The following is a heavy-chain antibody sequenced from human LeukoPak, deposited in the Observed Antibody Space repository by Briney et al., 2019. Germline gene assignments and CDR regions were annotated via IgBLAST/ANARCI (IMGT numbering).Heavy chain of an antibody. J-gene: IGHJ6*02. CDR1: GFTFSSYA. Sequence: GGSLRLSCAASGFTFSSYAMSWIRQAPGKGLEWVSYISSSGSTIYYADSVKGRFTISRDNAKNSLYLQMNSLRAEDTAVYYCARSEDYYYGMDVWGQGTTVTVSS. CDR2: ISSSGSTI. V-gene: IGHV3-11*01. CDR3: ARSEDYYYGMDV.